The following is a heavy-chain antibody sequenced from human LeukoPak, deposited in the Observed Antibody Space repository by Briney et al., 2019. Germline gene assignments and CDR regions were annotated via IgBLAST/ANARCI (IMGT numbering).Heavy chain of an antibody. D-gene: IGHD3-10*01. J-gene: IGHJ6*02. CDR2: ISSSGSTI. CDR3: ARDKITMVRGVPLSKARDGMDV. Sequence: GGSLRLSCAASGFTFSDYYMRWIRQAPGKGLEWVSYISSSGSTIYYADSVKGRFTISRDNAKSSLYLQMNSLRAEDTAVYYCARDKITMVRGVPLSKARDGMDVWGQGTTVTASS. V-gene: IGHV3-11*01. CDR1: GFTFSDYY.